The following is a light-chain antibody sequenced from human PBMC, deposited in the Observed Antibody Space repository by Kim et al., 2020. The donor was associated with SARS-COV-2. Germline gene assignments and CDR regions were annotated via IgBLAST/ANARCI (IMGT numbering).Light chain of an antibody. V-gene: IGKV3-20*01. J-gene: IGKJ1*01. CDR3: QQYEA. Sequence: TLSLSPGERATLSCRASQSIISSSLAWYQQRPGQTPRLIIYGASTRVTGIPDRFSGSGSGTDFTLTISSLEPGDFAFYYCQQYEAFGQGTKVDIK. CDR2: GAS. CDR1: QSIISSS.